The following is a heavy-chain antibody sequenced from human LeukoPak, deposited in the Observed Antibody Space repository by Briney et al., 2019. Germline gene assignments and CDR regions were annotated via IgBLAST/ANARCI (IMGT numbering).Heavy chain of an antibody. CDR2: IYHSGST. CDR1: GGSISSGYY. Sequence: PSETLSLTCSVSGGSISSGYYWGWIRQPPGKGLEWIGSIYHSGSTYYNPSLKSRVTISVDTSKNQFSLKLSSVTAADTAVYYCARHGRSTNYFDYWGQGTLVTVSS. D-gene: IGHD2-15*01. CDR3: ARHGRSTNYFDY. J-gene: IGHJ4*02. V-gene: IGHV4-38-2*02.